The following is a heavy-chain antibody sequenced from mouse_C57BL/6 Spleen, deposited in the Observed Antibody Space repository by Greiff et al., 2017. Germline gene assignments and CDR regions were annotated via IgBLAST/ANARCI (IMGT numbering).Heavy chain of an antibody. CDR2: ISYSGST. CDR3: ARGLLYYFDY. V-gene: IGHV3-1*01. J-gene: IGHJ2*01. D-gene: IGHD2-13*01. Sequence: DVKLQESGPGMVKPSQSLSLTCTVTGYSITSGYDWHWIRHFPGNKLEWMGYISYSGSTNYNPSLKSRISITHDTSKNHFFLKLNSVTTEDTATYYCARGLLYYFDYWGQGTTLTVSS. CDR1: GYSITSGYD.